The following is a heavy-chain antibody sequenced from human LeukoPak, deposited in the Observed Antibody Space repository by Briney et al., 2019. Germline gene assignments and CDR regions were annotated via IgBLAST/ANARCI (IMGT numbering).Heavy chain of an antibody. CDR1: GGSIIGGSSS. Sequence: SQTLSLTCAVSGGSIIGGSSSGSSVRHPPRNCLEWVGYIYHSGSTYYNPSLKSRVTISVDRSKNQFSLNLSSVTAADTAVYYCARGGGAPYYGMDVWGRGTTVTVSS. V-gene: IGHV4-30-2*01. D-gene: IGHD3-16*01. CDR2: IYHSGST. J-gene: IGHJ6*02. CDR3: ARGGGAPYYGMDV.